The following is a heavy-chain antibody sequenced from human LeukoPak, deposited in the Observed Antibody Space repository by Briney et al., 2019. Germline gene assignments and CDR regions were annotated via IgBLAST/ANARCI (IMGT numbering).Heavy chain of an antibody. D-gene: IGHD1-26*01. Sequence: SETLSLTCTVSGGSIISYYWSWIRQPPGRGLEWIGYIYYSGSTNYNPSLKSRVTISVDTSKNQFSLKLSSVTAADTAVYYFARLHTGINWLYTCGQGTLVTVSS. V-gene: IGHV4-59*08. CDR2: IYYSGST. CDR1: GGSIISYY. J-gene: IGHJ5*02. CDR3: ARLHTGINWLYT.